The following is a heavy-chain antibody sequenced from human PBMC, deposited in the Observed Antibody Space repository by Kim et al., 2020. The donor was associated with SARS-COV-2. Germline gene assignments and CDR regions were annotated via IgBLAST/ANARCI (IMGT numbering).Heavy chain of an antibody. J-gene: IGHJ6*02. V-gene: IGHV3-33*07. CDR1: GFTFSSHG. CDR2: IWYDGRKK. D-gene: IGHD4-17*01. Sequence: GGSLRLSCAASGFTFSSHGMYWVRQGPGKGLEWVAIIWYDGRKKYYADSVKGRFTISRDNSKNTLYVQMDRLRVEDTAMYYCARSGERVGMDVWGQGTTVTVSS. CDR3: ARSGERVGMDV.